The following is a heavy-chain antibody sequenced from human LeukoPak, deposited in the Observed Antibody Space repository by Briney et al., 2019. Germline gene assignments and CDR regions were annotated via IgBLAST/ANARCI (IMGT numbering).Heavy chain of an antibody. V-gene: IGHV4-59*12. CDR2: IYHIGST. CDR3: ARGGDGYSGYEDY. CDR1: GGSISSYY. Sequence: PSETLSLTCTVSGGSISSYYWSWIRQPPGKGLVWIGQIYHIGSTNYNPSLKSRVTISLDKSKNQFSLKLSSVTAADTAVYYCARGGDGYSGYEDYWGQGTLVTVSS. D-gene: IGHD5-12*01. J-gene: IGHJ4*02.